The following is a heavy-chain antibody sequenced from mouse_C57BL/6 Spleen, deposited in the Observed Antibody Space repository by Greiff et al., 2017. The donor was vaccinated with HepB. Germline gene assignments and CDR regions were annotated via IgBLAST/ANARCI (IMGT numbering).Heavy chain of an antibody. CDR1: GYTFTSYW. CDR3: AKGGRTVVGL. CDR2: IDPSDSYT. V-gene: IGHV1-69*01. D-gene: IGHD1-1*02. Sequence: QVQLQQPGAELVMPGASVKLSCKASGYTFTSYWMHWVKQRPGQGLEWIGEIDPSDSYTNYNQKFKGKSTLTVDKSYSTAYMQRSSLTSEDSAVYYCAKGGRTVVGLWGQGTTLTVSS. J-gene: IGHJ2*01.